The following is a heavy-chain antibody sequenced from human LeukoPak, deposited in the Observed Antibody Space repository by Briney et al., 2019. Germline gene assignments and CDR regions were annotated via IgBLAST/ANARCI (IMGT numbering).Heavy chain of an antibody. CDR3: AGDHYDSSGYYYVHY. Sequence: SETLSLTCAVSGGSISSSNWWSWVRQPPGKGLEWIGEIYHSGSTNYNPSLKSRVTISVDKSKNQFSLKLSSVTAADTAVYYCAGDHYDSSGYYYVHYWGQGTLVTVSS. V-gene: IGHV4-4*02. CDR1: GGSISSSNW. D-gene: IGHD3-22*01. CDR2: IYHSGST. J-gene: IGHJ4*02.